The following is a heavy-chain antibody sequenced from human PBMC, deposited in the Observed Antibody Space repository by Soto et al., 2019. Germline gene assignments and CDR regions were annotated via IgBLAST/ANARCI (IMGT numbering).Heavy chain of an antibody. V-gene: IGHV4-59*01. D-gene: IGHD2-2*01. J-gene: IGHJ4*02. CDR3: ARGYCSSTSCYPTPFDS. CDR1: GGSISSYY. CDR2: IYYSGST. Sequence: SETLSLTCTVSGGSISSYYWSWIRQPPGKGLEWIGYIYYSGSTNYNPSLKSRVTISVDTSKNQFSLKLSSVTAADTAVYYCARGYCSSTSCYPTPFDSWGQGTLVTVSS.